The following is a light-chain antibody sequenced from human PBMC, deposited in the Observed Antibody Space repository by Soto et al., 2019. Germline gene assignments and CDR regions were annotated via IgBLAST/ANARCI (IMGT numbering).Light chain of an antibody. CDR3: QSYDSSLSAVV. J-gene: IGLJ2*01. V-gene: IGLV1-40*01. Sequence: QSALTQPPSVSGAPGQRVTISCTGSSSNIGAGYDVNWYQQLPGTAPKLLIYGNSNRPSGVPDRFSGSKSGTSASLAITGLQAEDEADYYCQSYDSSLSAVVFGGGTKLTVL. CDR1: SSNIGAGYD. CDR2: GNS.